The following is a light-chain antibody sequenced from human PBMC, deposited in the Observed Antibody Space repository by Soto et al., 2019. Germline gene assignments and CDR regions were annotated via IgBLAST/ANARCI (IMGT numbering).Light chain of an antibody. CDR3: QQGYSTIT. J-gene: IGKJ5*01. CDR1: QSIYTY. CDR2: AAS. Sequence: DIQITQPPSRLSASVGDRVSVTFRASQSIYTYLNWYQQRPGEAPKVLIYAASTLQDGIPSRFSGSGSGTDFTLTIRGPQPEDFATYYCQQGYSTITFGQGTRLEIK. V-gene: IGKV1-39*01.